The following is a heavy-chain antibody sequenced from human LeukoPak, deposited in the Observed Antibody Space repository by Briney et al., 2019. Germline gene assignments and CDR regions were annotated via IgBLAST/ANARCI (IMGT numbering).Heavy chain of an antibody. D-gene: IGHD3-9*01. CDR2: INHSGST. CDR3: ARGPSTDYYILTGYYYFDY. J-gene: IGHJ4*02. Sequence: SETLSLTCAVYGGSFSGYYWSWIRQPPGKGLEWIGEINHSGSTNYNPSLRSRVTISVDTSKNQFSLKLSSVTAADTAVYYCARGPSTDYYILTGYYYFDYWGQGTLVTVSS. V-gene: IGHV4-34*01. CDR1: GGSFSGYY.